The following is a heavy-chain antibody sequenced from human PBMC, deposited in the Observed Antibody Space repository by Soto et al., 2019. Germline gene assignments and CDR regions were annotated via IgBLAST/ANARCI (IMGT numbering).Heavy chain of an antibody. V-gene: IGHV1-2*04. J-gene: IGHJ6*02. D-gene: IGHD1-7*01. CDR2: INPNSGGT. CDR1: GYTFTGYY. Sequence: ASVKVSCKASGYTFTGYYMHWVRQAPGQGLEWMGWINPNSGGTNYAQKFQGWVTMTRDTSISTAYMELSRLRSDDTAVYYCARELELPAEGYYYYYGMDVWGQGTTVTVSS. CDR3: ARELELPAEGYYYYYGMDV.